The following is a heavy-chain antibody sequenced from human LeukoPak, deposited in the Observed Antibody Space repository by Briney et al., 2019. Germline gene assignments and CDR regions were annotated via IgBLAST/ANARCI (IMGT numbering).Heavy chain of an antibody. CDR2: IIPNSGGT. J-gene: IGHJ6*03. CDR1: GYTFTGYY. Sequence: ASAKVSCKASGYTFTGYYMHGVRQAPGEGGEWRGWIIPNSGGTNYAQKFQGRVTMTRDTSISTAYMELSRLRSDDTAVYYCAREGYSSSWSYYYMDVWGKGTTVTVSS. CDR3: AREGYSSSWSYYYMDV. V-gene: IGHV1-2*02. D-gene: IGHD6-13*01.